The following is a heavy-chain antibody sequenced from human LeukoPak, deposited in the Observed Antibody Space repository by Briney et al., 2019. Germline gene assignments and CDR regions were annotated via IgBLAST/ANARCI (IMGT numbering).Heavy chain of an antibody. CDR3: AKEGGGYSYGPHPDY. V-gene: IGHV3-30*18. J-gene: IGHJ4*02. Sequence: GGSLRLSCAASGFTFSSYAMSWVRQAPGKGLEWVAVISYDGSNKYYADSVKGRFTISRDNSKNTLYLQMNSLRAEDTAVYYCAKEGGGYSYGPHPDYWGQGTLVTVSS. CDR2: ISYDGSNK. D-gene: IGHD5-18*01. CDR1: GFTFSSYA.